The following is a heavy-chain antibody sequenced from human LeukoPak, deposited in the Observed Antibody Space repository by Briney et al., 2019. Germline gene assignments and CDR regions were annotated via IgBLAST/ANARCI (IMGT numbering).Heavy chain of an antibody. CDR3: ARVKGGFDWLARDYYFDY. Sequence: KPSETLSLTCAVYGGSFSGYYWSWIRQPPGKGLEWIGEINHSGSTNYNPSLKSRVTISVDTSKNQFSLKLSSVTAADTAVYYCARVKGGFDWLARDYYFDYWGQGTLVTVSS. J-gene: IGHJ4*02. CDR2: INHSGST. D-gene: IGHD3-9*01. V-gene: IGHV4-34*01. CDR1: GGSFSGYY.